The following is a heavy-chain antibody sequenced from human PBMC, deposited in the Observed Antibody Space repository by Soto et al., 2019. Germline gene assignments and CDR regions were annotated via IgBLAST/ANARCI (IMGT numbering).Heavy chain of an antibody. J-gene: IGHJ3*02. CDR2: IIPIFGTA. Sequence: QVQLVQSGAEVKKPGSSVKVSCKASGGTFSSYAISWVRQAPGQGLEWMGGIIPIFGTANYAQKFQGRVTITADKSTSTAYMELSSLRSEDTAVYYCASSLGDTAMWVDAFDIWGQGTMVTVSS. D-gene: IGHD5-18*01. V-gene: IGHV1-69*06. CDR1: GGTFSSYA. CDR3: ASSLGDTAMWVDAFDI.